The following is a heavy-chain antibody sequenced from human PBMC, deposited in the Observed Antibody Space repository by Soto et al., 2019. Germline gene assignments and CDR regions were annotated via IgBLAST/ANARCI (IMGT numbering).Heavy chain of an antibody. V-gene: IGHV3-30*03. CDR1: GFTLSNIC. Sequence: QVQLVESGGGVVQPGTSLRLACAASGFTLSNICMQWVRQAPGKGLEWVAVISAGGNTKYYADSVKGRFTISRDNSKNTLFLQMNSLRTEDTAVYYCATESWGERYAAYVDLWGQGTLVTVSA. J-gene: IGHJ4*02. CDR2: ISAGGNTK. D-gene: IGHD3-10*01. CDR3: ATESWGERYAAYVDL.